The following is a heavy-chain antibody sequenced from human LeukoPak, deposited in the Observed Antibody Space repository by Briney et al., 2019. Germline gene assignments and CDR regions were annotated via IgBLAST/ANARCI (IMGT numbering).Heavy chain of an antibody. CDR1: GFTFSSYW. CDR3: ARDRLLYYYDSGPTGHFQH. Sequence: GGSLRLSCAASGFTFSSYWMSWVRQAPGKGLEGVANIKQDGSEKYYVDSVKGRFTISRDNAKNSLYLQMSSLRADDTAVYYCARDRLLYYYDSGPTGHFQHWGQGTLVTV. CDR2: IKQDGSEK. D-gene: IGHD3-22*01. V-gene: IGHV3-7*01. J-gene: IGHJ1*01.